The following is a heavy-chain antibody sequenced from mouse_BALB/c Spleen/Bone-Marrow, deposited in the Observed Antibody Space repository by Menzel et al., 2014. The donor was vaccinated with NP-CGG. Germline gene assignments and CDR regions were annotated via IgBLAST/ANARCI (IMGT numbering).Heavy chain of an antibody. Sequence: VQLQQSGAELVKPGASVKLSCKASGYNFISYWIHWVKQRPGQGLEWIGEINPGNGRTNYNEKLKNKATLTIDKSSSTACMQLSRLTSEDSAVYYCARWGKGYFDVWGAGTTVTVSS. CDR1: GYNFISYW. J-gene: IGHJ1*01. D-gene: IGHD1-3*01. CDR2: INPGNGRT. CDR3: ARWGKGYFDV. V-gene: IGHV1S81*02.